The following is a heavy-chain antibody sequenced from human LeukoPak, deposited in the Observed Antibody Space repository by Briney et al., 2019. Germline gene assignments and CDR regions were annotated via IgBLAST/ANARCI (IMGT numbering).Heavy chain of an antibody. D-gene: IGHD3-9*01. Sequence: PGGSLRLSCAASGFTFSNAWISWVRQAPGKGLEWVGRIKSKTDGGTTDYAAPVKGRFTISRDDSKNTLYLQMNSLKTEDTAVYYCTTENCDILTGYYDYWGQGTLVTVSS. CDR1: GFTFSNAW. CDR2: IKSKTDGGTT. CDR3: TTENCDILTGYYDY. V-gene: IGHV3-15*01. J-gene: IGHJ4*02.